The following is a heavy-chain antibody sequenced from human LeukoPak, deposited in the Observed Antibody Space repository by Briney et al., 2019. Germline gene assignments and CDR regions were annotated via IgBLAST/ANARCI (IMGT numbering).Heavy chain of an antibody. D-gene: IGHD2-8*02. CDR2: IISRGDTT. V-gene: IGHV3-48*04. CDR1: GFTFNSYS. Sequence: GGSLRLSCAASGFTFNSYSMNCVRQAPGRGLEWVSNIISRGDTTHYAASVKGRFTISRDNDKNSVFLHVNSLRGDDTAVYYCARGRGYCTGVSCDIDYWGQGTLVTVSS. CDR3: ARGRGYCTGVSCDIDY. J-gene: IGHJ4*02.